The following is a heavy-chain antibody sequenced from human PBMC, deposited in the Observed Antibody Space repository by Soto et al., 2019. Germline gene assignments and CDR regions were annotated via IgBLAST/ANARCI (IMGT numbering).Heavy chain of an antibody. V-gene: IGHV3-30*18. CDR2: VTYEETEI. CDR3: VKEQSSGYWRTADY. D-gene: IGHD6-25*01. Sequence: QVQLVESGGGVVQPGRSLRLSCAASGFTFSDCGMHWVRQAPGKGLGXXXVVTYEETEIHYADSVRGRFTISRDNSKNMVYLQMDSLRVEDTAVYYCVKEQSSGYWRTADYWGQGTLITVSS. CDR1: GFTFSDCG. J-gene: IGHJ4*02.